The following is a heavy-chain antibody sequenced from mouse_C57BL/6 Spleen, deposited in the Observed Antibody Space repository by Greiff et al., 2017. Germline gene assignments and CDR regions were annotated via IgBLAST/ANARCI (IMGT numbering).Heavy chain of an antibody. CDR2: IDPNSGGT. Sequence: QVQLQQPGAELVKPGASVKLSCKASGYTFTSYWMHWVKQRPGRGLEWIGRIDPNSGGTKYNEKFKSKATLTVDKPSSTAYMQLSSLTSEDSAVYYCARAQFITTVVATYYYAMDYWGQGTSVTVSS. J-gene: IGHJ4*01. CDR1: GYTFTSYW. CDR3: ARAQFITTVVATYYYAMDY. V-gene: IGHV1-72*01. D-gene: IGHD1-1*01.